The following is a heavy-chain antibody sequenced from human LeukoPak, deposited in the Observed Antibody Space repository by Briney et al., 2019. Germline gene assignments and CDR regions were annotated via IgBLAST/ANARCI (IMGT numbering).Heavy chain of an antibody. D-gene: IGHD3-22*01. CDR2: IKRDGSEK. V-gene: IGHV3-7*01. CDR3: ARDRTPYYYDSSGYFDY. CDR1: GFTFSSYW. Sequence: GGSLRLSCAASGFTFSSYWMSWVRQAPGKGLEWVANIKRDGSEKYYVDSVKGRFTISRDNAKNSLYLQMNSLRAEDTAVYYCARDRTPYYYDSSGYFDYWGQGTLVTVSS. J-gene: IGHJ4*02.